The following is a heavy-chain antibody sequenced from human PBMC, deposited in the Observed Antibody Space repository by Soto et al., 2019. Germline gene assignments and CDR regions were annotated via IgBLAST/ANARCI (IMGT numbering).Heavy chain of an antibody. V-gene: IGHV5-10-1*01. CDR1: GYSFTSYW. CDR2: IDPSDSYT. CDR3: ARHPGSGWYGSDY. D-gene: IGHD6-19*01. J-gene: IGHJ4*02. Sequence: RESLKISCKGSGYSFTSYWISWVRQMPGKGLEWMGRIDPSDSYTNYSPSFQGHVTISADKSISTAYLQWSSLKASDNAMYYCARHPGSGWYGSDYWGQGTLVTVSS.